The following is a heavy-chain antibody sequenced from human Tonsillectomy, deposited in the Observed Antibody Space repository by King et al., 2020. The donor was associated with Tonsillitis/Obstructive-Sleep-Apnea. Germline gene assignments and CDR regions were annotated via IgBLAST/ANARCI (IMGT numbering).Heavy chain of an antibody. CDR1: GFTVSSNY. D-gene: IGHD6-19*01. J-gene: IGHJ3*02. V-gene: IGHV3-66*01. CDR2: IYSGGST. Sequence: VQLVESGGGLVQPGGSLRLSCAASGFTVSSNYMSWVRQAPGKGLEWVSVIYSGGSTNYADSVKGRFTISRDKSKNKLYLQMNSLRAEDTAVDYCARALQEVAEAAFDIWGQGTMVTVSS. CDR3: ARALQEVAEAAFDI.